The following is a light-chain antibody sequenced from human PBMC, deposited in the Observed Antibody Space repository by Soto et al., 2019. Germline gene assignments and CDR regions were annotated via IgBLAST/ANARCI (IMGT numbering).Light chain of an antibody. CDR1: QRVLYSSNNKNY. J-gene: IGKJ1*01. V-gene: IGKV4-1*01. CDR2: WAS. CDR3: QQYYRPWT. Sequence: DIVMTQSPDSLAVSLGERATINCKSSQRVLYSSNNKNYLAWYQQKPGQPPKLLIYWASTRESGVPDRFSGSGSGTDFTLTISSLQAEDAAVYYCQQYYRPWTFGQGTKVEIK.